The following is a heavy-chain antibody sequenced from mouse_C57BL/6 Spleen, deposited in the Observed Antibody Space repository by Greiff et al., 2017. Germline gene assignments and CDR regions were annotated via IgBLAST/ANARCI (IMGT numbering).Heavy chain of an antibody. V-gene: IGHV7-1*01. J-gene: IGHJ4*01. CDR3: ARDKNYAMDY. CDR2: SRNKANDYTT. CDR1: GFTFSDFY. Sequence: EVNVVESGGGLVQSGRSLRLSCATSGFTFSDFYMEWVRQAPGKGLEWIAASRNKANDYTTEYSASVKGRFIVSRDTSQSILYLQMNALRAEDTAIYYCARDKNYAMDYWGQGTSVTVSS.